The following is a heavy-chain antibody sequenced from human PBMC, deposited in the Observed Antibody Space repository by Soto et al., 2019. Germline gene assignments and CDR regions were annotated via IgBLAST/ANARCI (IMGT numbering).Heavy chain of an antibody. D-gene: IGHD1-1*01. V-gene: IGHV3-30*18. Sequence: GGSLRLSCAASGFTFSSYGMHWVRQAPGKGLEWVAVISYDGSNKYYADSVKGRFTISRDNSKNTLYLQMNSLRAEDTAVYYCAKATKGGTYYYYYYGMDVWGQGTTVTVSS. CDR2: ISYDGSNK. CDR3: AKATKGGTYYYYYYGMDV. J-gene: IGHJ6*02. CDR1: GFTFSSYG.